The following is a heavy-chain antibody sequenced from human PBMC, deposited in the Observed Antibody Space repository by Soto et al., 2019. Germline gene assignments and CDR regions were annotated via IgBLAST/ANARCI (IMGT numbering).Heavy chain of an antibody. Sequence: QVQLVESGGGVVQPGRSLRLSCAASGFTFSSYGMHWVRQAPGKGLEWVAVIWYDGSNKYYADSVKGRFTISRDNSKNTLYLQMTSLRAEDTAVYYCARASSGWYCPFDYWGQGTLVTVSS. CDR3: ARASSGWYCPFDY. V-gene: IGHV3-33*01. CDR1: GFTFSSYG. D-gene: IGHD6-19*01. J-gene: IGHJ4*02. CDR2: IWYDGSNK.